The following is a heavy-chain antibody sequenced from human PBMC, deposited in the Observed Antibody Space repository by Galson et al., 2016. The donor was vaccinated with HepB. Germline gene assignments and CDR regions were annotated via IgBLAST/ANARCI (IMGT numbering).Heavy chain of an antibody. J-gene: IGHJ4*02. Sequence: PALVKPTQTLTLTCTFSGFSLSTNGVGVGWIRQPPGKALEWLVLIYWDDDKRYSPSLKSRLTITKDTSKNQVVLTMTNMDPVDTGTYYCAHTTAPRVFDYWGQGTLVTVSS. CDR3: AHTTAPRVFDY. CDR1: GFSLSTNGVG. CDR2: IYWDDDK. V-gene: IGHV2-5*02. D-gene: IGHD4-17*01.